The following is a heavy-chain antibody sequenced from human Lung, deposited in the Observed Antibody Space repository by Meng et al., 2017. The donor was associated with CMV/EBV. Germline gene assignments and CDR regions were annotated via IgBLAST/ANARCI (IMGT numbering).Heavy chain of an antibody. CDR1: GFTFSSYG. J-gene: IGHJ6*02. CDR2: IRYDGSNK. Sequence: GESXKISCAASGFTFSSYGMHWVRQAPGKGLEWVAFIRYDGSNKYYADSVKGRFTISRDNSKNSLYLQMNSLRAEDTAVYYCAKDSLSSSSCYYYYYGMDVXGQGXTVTVSS. D-gene: IGHD6-13*01. V-gene: IGHV3-30*02. CDR3: AKDSLSSSSCYYYYYGMDV.